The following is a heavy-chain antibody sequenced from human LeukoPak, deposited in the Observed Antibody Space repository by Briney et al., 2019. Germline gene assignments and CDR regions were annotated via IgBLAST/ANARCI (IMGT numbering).Heavy chain of an antibody. Sequence: GGSLRLPCAASGFTFSSYWMSWVRQAPGKGLEWVANIKQDGSEKYYVDSVKGRFIISRDNAKNSLYLQMNSLRVEDTAVYYCARDRWELLRDYWGQGTLVTVSS. V-gene: IGHV3-7*01. CDR1: GFTFSSYW. D-gene: IGHD1-26*01. CDR2: IKQDGSEK. CDR3: ARDRWELLRDY. J-gene: IGHJ4*02.